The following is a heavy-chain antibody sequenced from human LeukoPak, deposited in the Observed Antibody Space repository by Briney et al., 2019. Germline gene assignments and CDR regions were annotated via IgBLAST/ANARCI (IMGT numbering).Heavy chain of an antibody. V-gene: IGHV3-7*03. CDR1: GFIFSSYW. J-gene: IGHJ1*01. D-gene: IGHD6-19*01. CDR3: ATYSTGRYKGLEH. Sequence: GGSLRLSCAASGFIFSSYWMSWVRQAPGKGPEWVANINKDGSEKYYVDSLKGRFTISRDNAENSLYLQMNSLRAEDTAVYFCATYSTGRYKGLEHWGQGTLVTVSS. CDR2: INKDGSEK.